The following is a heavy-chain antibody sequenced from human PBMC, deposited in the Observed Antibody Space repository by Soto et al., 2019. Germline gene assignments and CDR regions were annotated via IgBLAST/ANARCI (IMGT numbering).Heavy chain of an antibody. V-gene: IGHV3-21*03. J-gene: IGHJ4*02. CDR3: AREAALDFWSRYGDRYFDY. CDR1: GFTFSSYS. Sequence: GGSLRLSCAASGFTFSSYSMNWVRQAPGKGLEWVSSISSSSSYIYYADSVKGRFTISRDNAKNSLYLQMNSLRAEDTAVYYCAREAALDFWSRYGDRYFDYWGQGTLVTVSS. D-gene: IGHD3-3*01. CDR2: ISSSSSYI.